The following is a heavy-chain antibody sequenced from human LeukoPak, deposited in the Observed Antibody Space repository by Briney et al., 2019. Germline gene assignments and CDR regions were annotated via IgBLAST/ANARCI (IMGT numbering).Heavy chain of an antibody. V-gene: IGHV4-61*02. CDR1: GGSISSGSYY. J-gene: IGHJ4*02. Sequence: SETLSLTCTVSGGSISSGSYYWSWIRQPAGKGLEWIGRIYTSGSTNYNPSLKSRVTISVDTSKNQFSLKLSSVTAADTAVYYCARDRYYDSIGIEYWGQGTLVTVSS. CDR3: ARDRYYDSIGIEY. D-gene: IGHD3-22*01. CDR2: IYTSGST.